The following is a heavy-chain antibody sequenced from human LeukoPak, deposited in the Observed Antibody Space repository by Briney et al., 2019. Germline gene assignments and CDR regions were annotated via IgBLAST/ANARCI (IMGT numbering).Heavy chain of an antibody. CDR3: ARRRRITIFGVVYYFDY. J-gene: IGHJ4*02. CDR2: INHSGST. D-gene: IGHD3-3*01. Sequence: SETLSLTCAVYGGSFSGYYWSWIRQPPGKGLEWIGEINHSGSTNYNPSLKSRVTISVDTSKNQFSLKLSSVTAADTAVYYCARRRRITIFGVVYYFDYWGQGTLVTVSS. CDR1: GGSFSGYY. V-gene: IGHV4-34*01.